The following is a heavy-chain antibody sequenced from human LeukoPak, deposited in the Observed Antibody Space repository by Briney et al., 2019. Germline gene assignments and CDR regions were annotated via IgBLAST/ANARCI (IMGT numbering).Heavy chain of an antibody. CDR2: INHSGST. D-gene: IGHD3-22*01. V-gene: IGHV4-38-2*02. CDR1: GYSISSGYY. CDR3: ASRRSGYPFDY. Sequence: SETLSLTCNVSGYSISSGYYWGWFRQPPGKGLEWIGEINHSGSTNYNPSLKSRVTISVDTSKNQFSLKLSSVTAADTAVYYCASRRSGYPFDYWGQGTLVTVSS. J-gene: IGHJ4*02.